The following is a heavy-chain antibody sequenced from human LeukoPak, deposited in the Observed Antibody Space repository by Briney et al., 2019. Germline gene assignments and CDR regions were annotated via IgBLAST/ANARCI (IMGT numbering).Heavy chain of an antibody. V-gene: IGHV4-61*02. Sequence: SQTLSLTCTVSGGSISSDNYYWTWIRQPAGKGLEWIGRISASGSTNYNPSLKSRVTISVDTSKNQFSLNLSSVTAADTAVYYCARGTVTMDYWGRGTLVTVSS. CDR3: ARGTVTMDY. CDR2: ISASGST. D-gene: IGHD4-17*01. J-gene: IGHJ4*02. CDR1: GGSISSDNYY.